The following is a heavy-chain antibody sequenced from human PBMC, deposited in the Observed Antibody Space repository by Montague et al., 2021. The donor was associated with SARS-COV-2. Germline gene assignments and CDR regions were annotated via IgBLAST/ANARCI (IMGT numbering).Heavy chain of an antibody. CDR1: GASLSGYY. V-gene: IGHV4-34*01. D-gene: IGHD3-3*01. Sequence: SETLSLTCAVYGASLSGYYWAWIRQTPGKGLEWIGEINHSGNTNYNPSLKSRLTISVDTSKKQFSLKLSSVTTADAAVYYCARGADYDFWSGYLRYKWFDPWGLGTPVTVS. CDR2: INHSGNT. J-gene: IGHJ5*02. CDR3: ARGADYDFWSGYLRYKWFDP.